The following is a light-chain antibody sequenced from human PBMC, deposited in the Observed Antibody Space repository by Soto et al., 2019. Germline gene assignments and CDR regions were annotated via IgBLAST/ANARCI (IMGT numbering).Light chain of an antibody. CDR1: QSVSTR. CDR3: QQYSVYWT. Sequence: DIQMTQSPSSLSASVGDRVTIICRASQSVSTRLAWYQQKPGKAPKVLIYDASSWAGGVPSRFTGSGSGTEFTITINSLQPDDFATYYCQQYSVYWTFGQGTKVDIK. CDR2: DAS. J-gene: IGKJ1*01. V-gene: IGKV1-5*02.